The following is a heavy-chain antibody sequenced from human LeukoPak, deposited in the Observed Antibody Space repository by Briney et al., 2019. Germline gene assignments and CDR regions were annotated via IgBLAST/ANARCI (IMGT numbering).Heavy chain of an antibody. D-gene: IGHD3-22*01. J-gene: IGHJ4*02. CDR1: GFTFTSYP. CDR3: AKDAYRYYDSSDYYRPYYFAY. Sequence: GGSLRLSCSASGFTFTSYPMTWVRQAPGKGLEWVSSVSGSAGRTYYADSVKGRFTISRDNSKNTLYLQMNSLRAEDTAVYYCAKDAYRYYDSSDYYRPYYFAYWGQGTRVTVSS. CDR2: VSGSAGRT. V-gene: IGHV3-23*01.